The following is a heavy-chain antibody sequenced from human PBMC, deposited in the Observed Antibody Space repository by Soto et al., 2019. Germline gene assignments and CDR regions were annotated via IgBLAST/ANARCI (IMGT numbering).Heavy chain of an antibody. CDR2: ISSRGNT. Sequence: SETLSLTCAVYGGSFSGYYWSWIRQPPGKGLEWIGSISSRGNTYYSPSLRSRFTMSVDTSNTQFSLNLSAVTAADSAVYYCARHALDGTGWYQTFDVWGQGSPVTVSS. CDR3: ARHALDGTGWYQTFDV. D-gene: IGHD6-19*01. CDR1: GGSFSGYY. J-gene: IGHJ4*02. V-gene: IGHV4-34*01.